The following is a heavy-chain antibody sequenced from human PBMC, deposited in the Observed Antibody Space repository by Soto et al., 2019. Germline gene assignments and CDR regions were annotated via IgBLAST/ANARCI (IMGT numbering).Heavy chain of an antibody. CDR1: GGSISSGGYY. V-gene: IGHV4-31*03. D-gene: IGHD5-18*01. Sequence: ASETLSLTCTVSGGSISSGGYYWSWIRQHPGKGLEWIGYIYYSGSTYYNPSLKSRVTISVDTSKNQFSLKLSSVTAADTAVYYCARGAAMDSFDYWGQGTLVTVSS. J-gene: IGHJ4*02. CDR2: IYYSGST. CDR3: ARGAAMDSFDY.